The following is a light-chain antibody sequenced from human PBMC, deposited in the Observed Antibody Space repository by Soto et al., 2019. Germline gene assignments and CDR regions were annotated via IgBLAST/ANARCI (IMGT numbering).Light chain of an antibody. CDR2: ASS. Sequence: IVLTQSPGTLSLSPGERATLSCRTSQSVSTSYIAWYQQKPGQAPRLLMYASSTRATGIPDRFSGSGSRTDFTLTISRLEPEDVAVYYCQQYGSSLLTFGGGTKVDIK. V-gene: IGKV3-20*01. CDR3: QQYGSSLLT. CDR1: QSVSTSY. J-gene: IGKJ4*01.